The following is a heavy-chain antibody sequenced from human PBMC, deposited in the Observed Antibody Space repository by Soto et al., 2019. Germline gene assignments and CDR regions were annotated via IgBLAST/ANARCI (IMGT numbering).Heavy chain of an antibody. D-gene: IGHD3-16*01. CDR1: DFTFGDSS. V-gene: IGHV3-73*01. Sequence: EVQLVESGGGLVQPGGSLQLSCAASDFTFGDSSVHWIRQASGNGLEWVGRIRVKSRTNATGYAASVKGRFTISRDDSRNTVYLQMTRLKTEYRAAYYCAYDLHYAVDIWGQGTLVTVSS. CDR2: IRVKSRTNAT. J-gene: IGHJ1*01. CDR3: AYDLHYAVDI.